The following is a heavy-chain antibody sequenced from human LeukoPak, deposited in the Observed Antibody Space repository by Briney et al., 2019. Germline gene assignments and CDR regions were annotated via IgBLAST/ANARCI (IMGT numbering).Heavy chain of an antibody. CDR2: IYYSGST. CDR3: ARTGIVGATDKTADY. Sequence: SETLSLTCTVSGGSISSYYWSWIRQPPGKGLEWIGYIYYSGSTNYNPSLKSRVTISVDTSKNQFSLKLSSVTAADTAVYYCARTGIVGATDKTADYWGQGTQVTVSS. V-gene: IGHV4-59*01. D-gene: IGHD1-26*01. CDR1: GGSISSYY. J-gene: IGHJ4*02.